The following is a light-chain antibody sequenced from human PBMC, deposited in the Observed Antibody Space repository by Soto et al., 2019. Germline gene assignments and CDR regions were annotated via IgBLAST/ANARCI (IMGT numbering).Light chain of an antibody. J-gene: IGKJ1*01. CDR1: QGISNY. V-gene: IGKV1-17*03. CDR3: QQSFSIPPWT. Sequence: DIQMTQSPSAMSASVGDRVTITCRASQGISNYLAWFQQKPGKVPKRLINVASSLQNGVPSRFSGSGSGTEFTLTISSLQPEDFATYYCQQSFSIPPWTFGQGTKVDIK. CDR2: VAS.